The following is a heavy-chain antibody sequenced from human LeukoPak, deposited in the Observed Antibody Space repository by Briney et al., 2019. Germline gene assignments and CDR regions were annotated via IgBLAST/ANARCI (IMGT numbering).Heavy chain of an antibody. Sequence: GGSLRLSCAASGSTFSSYAMSWVRQAPGKGLEWVSAISGSGGSTYYADSVKGRFTISRDNSKNTLYLQMNSLRAEDTAVYYCAKVDYDFWSGYFGSFDYWGQGTLVTVSS. CDR3: AKVDYDFWSGYFGSFDY. V-gene: IGHV3-23*01. CDR2: ISGSGGST. D-gene: IGHD3-3*01. CDR1: GSTFSSYA. J-gene: IGHJ4*02.